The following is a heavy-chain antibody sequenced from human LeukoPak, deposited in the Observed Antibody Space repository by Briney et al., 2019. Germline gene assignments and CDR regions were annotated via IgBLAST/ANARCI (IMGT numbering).Heavy chain of an antibody. J-gene: IGHJ6*03. CDR1: GFSLSTSGVG. D-gene: IGHD6-6*01. CDR3: ARDSSSYYMDV. V-gene: IGHV2-5*02. CDR2: IYWDDDK. Sequence: SGPTLVKLTQTLTLTCTFSGFSLSTSGVGVGWIRQPPGKALEWLALIYWDDDKRYNPSLKSRLTITKDTSKNQVVLTMTNMDPVDTATYYCARDSSSYYMDVWGKGTTVTVSS.